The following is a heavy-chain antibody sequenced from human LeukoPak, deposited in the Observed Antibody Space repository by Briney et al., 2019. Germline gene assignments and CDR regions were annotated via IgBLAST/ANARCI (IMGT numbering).Heavy chain of an antibody. CDR1: GGTFSSYA. D-gene: IGHD3-22*01. CDR2: IIPIFGTA. V-gene: IGHV1-69*13. Sequence: GASVKVSCTASGGTFSSYAISWVRQAPGQGLEWMGGIIPIFGTANYAQKFQGRVTITADESTSTAYMELSSLRSEDTAVYYCARDSSQSYYYDSSGYLGGYFDYWGQGTLVTVSS. CDR3: ARDSSQSYYYDSSGYLGGYFDY. J-gene: IGHJ4*02.